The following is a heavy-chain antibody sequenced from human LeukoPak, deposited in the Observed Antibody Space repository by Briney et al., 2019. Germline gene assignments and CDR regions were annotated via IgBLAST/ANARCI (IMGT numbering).Heavy chain of an antibody. J-gene: IGHJ3*02. CDR2: IYHNGYT. CDR1: GGSLSDSY. CDR3: ARVLSDADAFDI. V-gene: IGHV4-34*01. Sequence: SETLSLTCAVSGGSLSDSYWSWLRQPPGKGLEWIGEIYHNGYTRYNPSLESRVTISVATSKIQFSLKLSSVTAADTAVYYCARVLSDADAFDIWGQGTMVTVSS.